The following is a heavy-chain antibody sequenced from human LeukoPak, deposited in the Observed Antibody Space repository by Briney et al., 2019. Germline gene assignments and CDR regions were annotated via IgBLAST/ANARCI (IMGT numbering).Heavy chain of an antibody. D-gene: IGHD6-19*01. CDR2: TYQRSKWYN. CDR1: GDSVSSNSAA. J-gene: IGHJ3*02. V-gene: IGHV6-1*01. Sequence: SQTLSLTCAISGDSVSSNSAAWNWIRQSPSRGLEWLGRTYQRSKWYNDYALSVKSRITINPDTSKNEFFLQLDSVTPEDTAVYYCARVGYTSGRDAFDIWGLGTVVTVSS. CDR3: ARVGYTSGRDAFDI.